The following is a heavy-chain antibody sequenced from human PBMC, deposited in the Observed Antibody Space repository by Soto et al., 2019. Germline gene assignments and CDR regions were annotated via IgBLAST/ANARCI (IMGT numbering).Heavy chain of an antibody. V-gene: IGHV3-48*02. CDR3: SCHASADQEWVSYFYALDV. D-gene: IGHD1-26*01. CDR2: VSSSSNTK. Sequence: EVQLVESGGDLVQPGGSLRLSCAASGFTFSSYSMNWVRQAPGKGLEWISYVSSSSNTKYYADSVKGGFTISRDNGKNSLFLQMNGLRYEYAAVYYCSCHASADQEWVSYFYALDVWGLGTTVSVSS. CDR1: GFTFSSYS. J-gene: IGHJ6*02.